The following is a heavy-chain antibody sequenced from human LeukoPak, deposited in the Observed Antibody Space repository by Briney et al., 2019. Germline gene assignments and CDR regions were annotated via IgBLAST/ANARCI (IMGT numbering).Heavy chain of an antibody. V-gene: IGHV4-4*07. J-gene: IGHJ4*02. CDR3: ARGAPYSGVNYYFDY. CDR2: IHTSGST. Sequence: SETLSLTCTVSGGSSSIYYWTWIRQAAGKGLEWIGRIHTSGSTKYNPSLNSRVTMSLDTSNNQFSLKLSSVTAADTAVYYCARGAPYSGVNYYFDYWGQGTQVTVSS. D-gene: IGHD1-26*01. CDR1: GGSSSIYY.